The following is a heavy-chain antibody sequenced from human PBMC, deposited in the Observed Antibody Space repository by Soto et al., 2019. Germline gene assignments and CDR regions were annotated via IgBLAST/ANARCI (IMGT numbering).Heavy chain of an antibody. CDR1: GGSISSGGYY. V-gene: IGHV4-31*03. CDR2: IYYSGST. J-gene: IGHJ4*02. Sequence: PSETLSLTCTVSGGSISSGGYYWSWIRQHPGKGLEWIGYIYYSGSTYYNPSLKSRVTISVDTSKNHFSLKLSSVTAADTAVYYCARDLKFGQADYWGQGSQVTVSS. D-gene: IGHD3-10*01. CDR3: ARDLKFGQADY.